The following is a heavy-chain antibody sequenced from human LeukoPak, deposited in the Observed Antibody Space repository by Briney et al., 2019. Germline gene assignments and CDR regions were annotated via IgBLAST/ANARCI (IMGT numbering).Heavy chain of an antibody. CDR2: IRHDGSNK. J-gene: IGHJ4*02. Sequence: GGFLRLSCAASGFTFSSYGIHWVRQAPGKGLEWVAFIRHDGSNKYFVDSVKGRFTISRDNSKNTLYLQMNSLRVDDTAVYYCARDHHGTGSYFEYWGQGILVTVSS. V-gene: IGHV3-30*02. D-gene: IGHD3-10*01. CDR1: GFTFSSYG. CDR3: ARDHHGTGSYFEY.